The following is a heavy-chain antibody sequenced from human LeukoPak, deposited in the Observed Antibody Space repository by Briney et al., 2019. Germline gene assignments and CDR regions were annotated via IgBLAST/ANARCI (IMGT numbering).Heavy chain of an antibody. J-gene: IGHJ4*02. CDR1: GGSFNDYS. V-gene: IGHV4-34*01. CDR2: INHSGST. Sequence: PLETLSLTCGVHGGSFNDYSWTWIRQSPGKGLEWIGEINHSGSTTYNPSLKSRFTMSVDASKNQFSLRLSSVTAADTAVYYCARLGLYTSSWYRFYYFDYWGQGTLVTVSS. CDR3: ARLGLYTSSWYRFYYFDY. D-gene: IGHD6-13*01.